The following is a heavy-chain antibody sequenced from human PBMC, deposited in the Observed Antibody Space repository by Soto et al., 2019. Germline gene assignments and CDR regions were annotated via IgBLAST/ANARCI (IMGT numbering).Heavy chain of an antibody. Sequence: ASVKVSCKASGYTFTSYYMHWVRQAPGQGLEWMRRIIPSGGSTSYAQKFQGRVTMSRDTSTSTVYMELSSLTSEDTAVYYCSRPTVVGATVRYFFDYWGQGSLVTVS. V-gene: IGHV1-46*01. CDR2: IIPSGGST. J-gene: IGHJ4*01. D-gene: IGHD1-26*01. CDR1: GYTFTSYY. CDR3: SRPTVVGATVRYFFDY.